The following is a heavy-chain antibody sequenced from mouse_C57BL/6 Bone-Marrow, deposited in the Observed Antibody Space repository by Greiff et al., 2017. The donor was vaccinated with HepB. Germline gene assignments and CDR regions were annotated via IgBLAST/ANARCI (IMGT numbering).Heavy chain of an antibody. D-gene: IGHD2-4*01. CDR3: ARDQDYVIGFAY. Sequence: EVQLVESGGGLVKPGGSLKLSCAASGFTFSSYAMSWVRQTPEKRLEWVATISDGGSYTYYPDNVKGRFTISRDNAKNNLYLQMSHLKSEDTAMYYCARDQDYVIGFAYWGQGTLVTVSA. CDR2: ISDGGSYT. CDR1: GFTFSSYA. V-gene: IGHV5-4*01. J-gene: IGHJ3*01.